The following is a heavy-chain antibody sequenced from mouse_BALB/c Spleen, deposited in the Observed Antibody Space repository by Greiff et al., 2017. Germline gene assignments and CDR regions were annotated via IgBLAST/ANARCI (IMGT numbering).Heavy chain of an antibody. J-gene: IGHJ1*01. CDR2: INPYNGDT. V-gene: IGHV1-37*01. Sequence: VQLKESGPELVKPGASVKISCKASGYSFTGYFMNWVKQSHGKSLEWIGRINPYNGDTFYNQKFKGKATLTVDKSSSTAHMELLSLTSEDSAVYYCGREAYDGYPYWYFDVWGAGTTVTVSS. CDR1: GYSFTGYF. CDR3: GREAYDGYPYWYFDV. D-gene: IGHD2-3*01.